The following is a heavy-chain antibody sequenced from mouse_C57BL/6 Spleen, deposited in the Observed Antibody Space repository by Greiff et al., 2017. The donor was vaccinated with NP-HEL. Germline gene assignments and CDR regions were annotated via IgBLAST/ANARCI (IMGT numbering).Heavy chain of an antibody. J-gene: IGHJ3*01. V-gene: IGHV1-55*01. CDR1: GYTFTSYW. Sequence: QVQLQQSGAELVKPGASVKMSCKASGYTFTSYWITWVKQRPGQGLEWIGDIYPGSGSTNYNEKFKSKATLTVDTSSSTAYMQRISLTSEDSAVYYCARGELRLHAWFAYWGQGTLVTVSA. D-gene: IGHD3-2*02. CDR2: IYPGSGST. CDR3: ARGELRLHAWFAY.